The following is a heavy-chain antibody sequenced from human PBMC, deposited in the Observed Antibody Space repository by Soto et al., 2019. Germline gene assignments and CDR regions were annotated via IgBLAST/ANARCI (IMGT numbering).Heavy chain of an antibody. V-gene: IGHV1-3*04. D-gene: IGHD2-21*02. CDR1: GYSFTSYA. CDR3: AVIDHSYCGGDCYSPLRDY. CDR2: INTDNGKT. J-gene: IGHJ4*02. Sequence: ASVKVSCKASGYSFTSYAIHWVRQAPGQGLEWMGWINTDNGKTKYSQKFQGRVTITADKSTSTAYMELSSLRSEDTAVYYCAVIDHSYCGGDCYSPLRDYWGQGTLVTVSS.